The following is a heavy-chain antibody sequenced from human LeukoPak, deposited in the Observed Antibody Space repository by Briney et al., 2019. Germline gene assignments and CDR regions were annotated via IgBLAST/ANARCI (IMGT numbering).Heavy chain of an antibody. CDR1: GYSFDDYG. J-gene: IGHJ4*02. CDR2: IWYDGSNI. D-gene: IGHD3-22*01. V-gene: IGHV3-33*08. CDR3: ARDLRLQRYDSSFPDQ. Sequence: GGSLRLSCAASGYSFDDYGMHWVRQAPGKGLEWVALIWYDGSNICYADSVKGRFTISRDNSKNTLYLQMNSLSAEDTAVYYCARDLRLQRYDSSFPDQWGQGTLVTVSS.